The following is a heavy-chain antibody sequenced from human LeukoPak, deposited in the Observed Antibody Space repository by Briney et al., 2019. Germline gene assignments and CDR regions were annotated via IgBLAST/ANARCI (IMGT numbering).Heavy chain of an antibody. V-gene: IGHV3-66*01. CDR1: GFTVSNNY. Sequence: GGSLRLSCAASGFTVSNNYMTWVRQAPGKGLKWVSVLYSGGSTYYADSVKGRFTISRDNSKNTVYLQMISLRVEDTAVYYCAKDIGRSSAYQSFWGQGTLVIVSS. CDR2: LYSGGST. J-gene: IGHJ4*02. CDR3: AKDIGRSSAYQSF. D-gene: IGHD3-22*01.